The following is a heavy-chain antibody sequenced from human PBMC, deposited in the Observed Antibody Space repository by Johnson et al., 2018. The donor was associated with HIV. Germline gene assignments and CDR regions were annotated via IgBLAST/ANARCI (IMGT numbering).Heavy chain of an antibody. V-gene: IGHV3-30-3*01. J-gene: IGHJ3*02. Sequence: QVQLVESGGGLVQPGGSLRLSCAASGFTFSSYWMSWVRQAPGKGLEWVAVISYDGSNKYYADSVKGRFTISRDNAKNSLYLQMNSLRAEDTALYYCARDSGEMWALRIAFDIWGQGTMVTVSS. CDR3: ARDSGEMWALRIAFDI. CDR2: ISYDGSNK. CDR1: GFTFSSYW. D-gene: IGHD1-26*01.